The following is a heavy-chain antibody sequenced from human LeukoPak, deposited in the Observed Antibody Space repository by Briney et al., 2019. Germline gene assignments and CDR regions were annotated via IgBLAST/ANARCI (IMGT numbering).Heavy chain of an antibody. CDR1: GYTFTGYY. Sequence: ASVKVSCKASGYTFTGYYMHWVRQAPGQGLEWMGIINPSGGSTTYAQKFQGRVTMTRDTSTSTVYMELSSLRSEDTAVYYCARDQGSLTMIMAYFQHWGQGTLVTVSS. V-gene: IGHV1-46*01. CDR2: INPSGGST. CDR3: ARDQGSLTMIMAYFQH. D-gene: IGHD3-22*01. J-gene: IGHJ1*01.